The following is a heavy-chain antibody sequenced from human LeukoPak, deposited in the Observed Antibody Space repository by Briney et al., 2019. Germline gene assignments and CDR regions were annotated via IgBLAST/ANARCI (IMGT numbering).Heavy chain of an antibody. Sequence: GGSLRLSCAASGFTFSSYGMHWVRQAPGKGLEWVAVISYDGSNKYYADSVKGRFTISRDNSKNTLYLQMDSLRAEDTAVYYCARYDILTGYLRYYYYYGMDVWGKGTTVTVSS. CDR3: ARYDILTGYLRYYYYYGMDV. D-gene: IGHD3-9*01. J-gene: IGHJ6*04. CDR1: GFTFSSYG. CDR2: ISYDGSNK. V-gene: IGHV3-30*03.